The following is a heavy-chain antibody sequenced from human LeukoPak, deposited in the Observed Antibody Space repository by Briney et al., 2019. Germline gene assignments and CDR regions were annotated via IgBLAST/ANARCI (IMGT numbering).Heavy chain of an antibody. CDR3: ARIGAGSSRDY. V-gene: IGHV3-69-1*01. CDR1: GFTFSNFA. D-gene: IGHD6-13*01. Sequence: TAGGSLRLSCAASGFTFSNFAMTGVRQAPGKGLEWVSSIVGSSSTYYADSLKGRFTISRDNAKNSLYLQMNSLRAEDTAVYYCARIGAGSSRDYWGQGTLVTVSS. J-gene: IGHJ4*02. CDR2: IVGSSST.